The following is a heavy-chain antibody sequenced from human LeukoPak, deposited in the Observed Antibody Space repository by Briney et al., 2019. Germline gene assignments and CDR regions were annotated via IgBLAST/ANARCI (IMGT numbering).Heavy chain of an antibody. CDR2: TNHSGST. D-gene: IGHD6-6*01. CDR3: ARVSGGAARPFDY. Sequence: SETLSLTCAVYGGSFSGYYWSWIRQPPGKGLEWIGETNHSGSTNYNPSLKSRVTISVDTSKNQFSLKLSSVTAADTAVYYCARVSGGAARPFDYWGQGTLVTVSS. J-gene: IGHJ4*02. CDR1: GGSFSGYY. V-gene: IGHV4-34*01.